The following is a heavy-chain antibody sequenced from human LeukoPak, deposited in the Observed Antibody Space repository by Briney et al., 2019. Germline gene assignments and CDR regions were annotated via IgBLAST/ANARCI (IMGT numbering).Heavy chain of an antibody. CDR3: ARFCSSTSCYVSAFDI. CDR2: INHSGST. CDR1: GGSFSGYY. Sequence: PSETLSLTCAVYGGSFSGYYWSWIRQPPGKGLEWIGEINHSGSTNYNPSLKSRVTISVDTSKNQFSLELSSVTAADTAVYYCARFCSSTSCYVSAFDIWGQGTMVTVSS. V-gene: IGHV4-34*01. J-gene: IGHJ3*02. D-gene: IGHD2-2*01.